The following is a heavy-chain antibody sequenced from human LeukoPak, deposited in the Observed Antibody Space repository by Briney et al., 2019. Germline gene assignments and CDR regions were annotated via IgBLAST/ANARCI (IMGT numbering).Heavy chain of an antibody. CDR2: ISSNSRNT. D-gene: IGHD5-18*01. V-gene: IGHV3-21*04. CDR3: ARGYSYGALDYYYGMDV. Sequence: GGSLRLSCAASGFTFISSDMNWVRQAPGTGLEWVASISSNSRNTHYADSLKGRFTISRDNAKNSLYLQMNSLRAEDTAVYYCARGYSYGALDYYYGMDVWGQGTTVTVSS. J-gene: IGHJ6*02. CDR1: GFTFISSD.